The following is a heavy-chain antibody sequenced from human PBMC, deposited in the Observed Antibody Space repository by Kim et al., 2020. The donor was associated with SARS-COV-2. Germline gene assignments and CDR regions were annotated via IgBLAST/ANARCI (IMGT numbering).Heavy chain of an antibody. J-gene: IGHJ6*03. V-gene: IGHV3-30-3*01. CDR3: ASLDSSSRYYYYYYMDV. CDR2: ISYDGSNK. D-gene: IGHD6-13*01. CDR1: GFTFSSYA. Sequence: GGSLRLSCAASGFTFSSYAMHWVRQAPGKGLEWVAVISYDGSNKYYADSVKGRFTISRDNSKNTLYLQMNSLRAEDTAVYYCASLDSSSRYYYYYYMDVWGKGTTVTVS.